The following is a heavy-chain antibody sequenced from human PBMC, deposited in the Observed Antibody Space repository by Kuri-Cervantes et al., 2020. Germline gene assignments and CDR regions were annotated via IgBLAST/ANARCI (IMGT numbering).Heavy chain of an antibody. D-gene: IGHD4-17*01. J-gene: IGHJ4*02. CDR2: INHSGST. CDR3: TRTSDHGHYPY. Sequence: GSLRLSCAVYGGSFSGYYWSWIRQPPGKGLEWIGEINHSGSTNYNPSLKSRVTISVDTSKNQFSLKLSSVTAADTAVYYCTRTSDHGHYPYWGQGILVTVSS. CDR1: GGSFSGYY. V-gene: IGHV4-34*01.